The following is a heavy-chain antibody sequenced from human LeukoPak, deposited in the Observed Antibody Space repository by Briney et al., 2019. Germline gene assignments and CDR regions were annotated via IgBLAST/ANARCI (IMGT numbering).Heavy chain of an antibody. CDR2: IDRDGSRI. CDR1: GFTFSSYW. Sequence: GGSLRLSCAVSGFTFSSYWMHWVRQAPGKGLVWVSRIDRDGSRINYADSVKGRFSISRDNGKNTLFLQMNSLRAEDAAVYYCVRGNDYGGPHYWGQGTLVTVSS. J-gene: IGHJ4*02. D-gene: IGHD4-23*01. CDR3: VRGNDYGGPHY. V-gene: IGHV3-74*01.